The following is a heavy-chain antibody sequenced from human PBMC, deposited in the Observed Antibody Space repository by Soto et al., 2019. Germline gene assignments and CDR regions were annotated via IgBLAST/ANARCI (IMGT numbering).Heavy chain of an antibody. V-gene: IGHV3-30*18. J-gene: IGHJ4*02. CDR1: GFTFSSYG. D-gene: IGHD6-6*01. CDR2: ISYDGSNK. CDR3: AKVKARYSSSDLDY. Sequence: QVQLVESGGGVVQPGRSLRLSCAASGFTFSSYGMHWVRQAPGKGLEWVAVISYDGSNKYYADSVKGRFTISRDNSKNPLYLQMNSLRAEDTAVYYCAKVKARYSSSDLDYWGQGTLVTVSS.